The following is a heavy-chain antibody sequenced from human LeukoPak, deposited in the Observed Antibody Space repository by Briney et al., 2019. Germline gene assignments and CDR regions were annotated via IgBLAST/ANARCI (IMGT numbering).Heavy chain of an antibody. D-gene: IGHD3-22*01. Sequence: SETLSLTCAVYGGSFSGYYWSWIRQPPGKGLEWIGEINHSGSTNYNPSLKSRVTISVDTSKNQFPLKLSSVTAADTAVYYCARLGSSGLSYYMDVWGKGTTVTISS. CDR1: GGSFSGYY. V-gene: IGHV4-34*01. J-gene: IGHJ6*03. CDR2: INHSGST. CDR3: ARLGSSGLSYYMDV.